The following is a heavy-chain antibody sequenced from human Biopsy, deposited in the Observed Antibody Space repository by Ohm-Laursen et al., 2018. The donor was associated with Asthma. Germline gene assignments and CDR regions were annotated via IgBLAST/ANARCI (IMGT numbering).Heavy chain of an antibody. J-gene: IGHJ6*02. CDR2: ISVYNGNT. V-gene: IGHV1-18*01. D-gene: IGHD3-10*01. CDR3: ARAVDYSHYYGIDV. Sequence: ASVNVSCKTSGYTFNSAGITWVRQAPGQGLEWMGWISVYNGNTKIAQKLQDRVTMITDTSTSTAYMELRSLRSDDTAVYFCARAVDYSHYYGIDVWGQGTTFTVS. CDR1: GYTFNSAG.